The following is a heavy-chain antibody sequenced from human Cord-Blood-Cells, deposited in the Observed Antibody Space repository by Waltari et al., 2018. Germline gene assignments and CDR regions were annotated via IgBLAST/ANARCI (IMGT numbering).Heavy chain of an antibody. Sequence: QVQLQQWGAGLLKPSETLSLTCAVYGASFSGYYWSWIRQPPGKGLEWIGEINHSGSTNYNPSLKSRVTISVDTSKNQFSLKLSSVTAADTAVYYCARGLSITMVRGVNRGYFDYWGQGTLVTVSS. CDR3: ARGLSITMVRGVNRGYFDY. V-gene: IGHV4-34*01. CDR2: INHSGST. CDR1: GASFSGYY. D-gene: IGHD3-10*01. J-gene: IGHJ4*02.